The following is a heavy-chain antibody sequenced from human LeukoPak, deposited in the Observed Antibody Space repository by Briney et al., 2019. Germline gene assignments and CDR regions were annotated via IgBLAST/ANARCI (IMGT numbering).Heavy chain of an antibody. Sequence: GASVKVSCKASGYTFTAYYLHWVRQAPGQGLEWMGWINPNTGATKFTRKFQGRVTMTSDTSINTTYMEMTRFISDDTAVFYCARGPNDSASDWFGPWGQGTLVTVSS. J-gene: IGHJ5*02. V-gene: IGHV1-2*02. CDR2: INPNTGAT. CDR3: ARGPNDSASDWFGP. CDR1: GYTFTAYY. D-gene: IGHD3-10*01.